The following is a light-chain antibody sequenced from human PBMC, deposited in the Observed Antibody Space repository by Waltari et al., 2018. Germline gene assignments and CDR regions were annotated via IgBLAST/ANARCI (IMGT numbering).Light chain of an antibody. CDR3: SSYAGSNKVV. J-gene: IGLJ2*01. CDR2: EVS. Sequence: QSALTQPPSASGSPGQSVPLSCTGTSSDVGYYDYISWYQQHPGKAPKLMIYEVSKRPSGAPDRFSGSKSANTASLTVSGLQAEDEADYYCSSYAGSNKVVFGGGTKLTVL. CDR1: SSDVGYYDY. V-gene: IGLV2-8*01.